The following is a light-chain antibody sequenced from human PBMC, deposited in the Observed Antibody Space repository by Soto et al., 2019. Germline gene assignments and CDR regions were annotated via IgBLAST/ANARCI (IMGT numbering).Light chain of an antibody. V-gene: IGKV1-39*01. Sequence: DIQMTQSPSSLSASVGDRVTITCLASQSISSYLNWYQQKPGKAPKPLIYAASSLQSGVPSRFNGSGSGTDFTLTIRSLQPEDFETYYCQQSYSTPQQFGQGTKVEIK. CDR1: QSISSY. J-gene: IGKJ1*01. CDR3: QQSYSTPQQ. CDR2: AAS.